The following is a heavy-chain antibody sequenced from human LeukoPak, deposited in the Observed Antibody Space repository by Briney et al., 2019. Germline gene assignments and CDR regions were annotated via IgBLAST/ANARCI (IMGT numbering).Heavy chain of an antibody. D-gene: IGHD2-2*01. V-gene: IGHV4-34*01. J-gene: IGHJ3*02. CDR3: ARVVQGFDDFEI. CDR2: INHSGGT. CDR1: GGSFSGYY. Sequence: PPETLSLTCAVYGGSFSGYYWSWIRQPPGKGLEWIGEINHSGGTNYNPSLKNRVTISVDTSRNQFSLKLSSVTAADTAVYYCARVVQGFDDFEIWGQGTMVTV.